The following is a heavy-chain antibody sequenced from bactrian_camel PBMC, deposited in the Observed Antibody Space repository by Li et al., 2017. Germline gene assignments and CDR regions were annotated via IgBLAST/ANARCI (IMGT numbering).Heavy chain of an antibody. CDR2: IDTGDGST. D-gene: IGHD5*01. V-gene: IGHV3S1*01. CDR1: GYTFNTYS. J-gene: IGHJ4*01. Sequence: VQLVESGGGSVTTGGFLRLSCAASGYTFNTYSWFRQAPGQEREGVAAIDTGDGSTYYLNSVEGRFTISRDDAKNTLYLQMDNLSPDDTAMYKCAVRYDRTWNCDPSWGPYDTWGQETQVTVS. CDR3: AVRYDRTWNCDPSWGPYDT.